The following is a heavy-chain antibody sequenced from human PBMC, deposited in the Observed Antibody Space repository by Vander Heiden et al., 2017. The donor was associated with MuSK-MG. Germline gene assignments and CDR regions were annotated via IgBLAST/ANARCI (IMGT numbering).Heavy chain of an antibody. V-gene: IGHV1-69*12. CDR3: ATPSQSWELPYYYYYYMDV. J-gene: IGHJ6*03. D-gene: IGHD1-26*01. CDR2: IIPIFGTA. Sequence: VQLVQSGAEVKKPGSSVKVSCKASGGTFSSSAISWVRQAPGQGLEWMGGIIPIFGTANYAQKFQGRVTITADESTSTAYMELSSLRSEDTAVYYCATPSQSWELPYYYYYYMDVWGQGTTVTVSS. CDR1: GGTFSSSA.